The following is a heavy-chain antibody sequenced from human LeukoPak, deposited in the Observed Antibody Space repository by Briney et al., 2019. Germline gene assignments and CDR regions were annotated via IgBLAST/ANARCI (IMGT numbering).Heavy chain of an antibody. Sequence: NPSETLSLTCTVSGGSISSSNYYWGWIRQWPGKGLEWIGSLYYGGNTYYNPSLKSRVTISVDTSNNQFSLRLTSVTAADTAVYYCATIQLWFAGTPNWGQGTLVIVSS. J-gene: IGHJ4*02. CDR2: LYYGGNT. D-gene: IGHD5-18*01. CDR3: ATIQLWFAGTPN. CDR1: GGSISSSNYY. V-gene: IGHV4-39*01.